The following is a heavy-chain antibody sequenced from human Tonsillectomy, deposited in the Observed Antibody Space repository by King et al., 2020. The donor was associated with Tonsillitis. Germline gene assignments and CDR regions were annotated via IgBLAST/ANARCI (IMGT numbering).Heavy chain of an antibody. V-gene: IGHV4-61*02. J-gene: IGHJ5*02. Sequence: QLQESGPGLVKPSQTLSLTCTVSGGSISSGTYYWTWIRQPAGKGLEWIGRVYTSGSTNYNPSLKNRVTISVDTSKNQFSLKLSSVTAADTAVYYCARGEYSYGFYFDPWGQGTLVTVSS. D-gene: IGHD5-18*01. CDR2: VYTSGST. CDR1: GGSISSGTYY. CDR3: ARGEYSYGFYFDP.